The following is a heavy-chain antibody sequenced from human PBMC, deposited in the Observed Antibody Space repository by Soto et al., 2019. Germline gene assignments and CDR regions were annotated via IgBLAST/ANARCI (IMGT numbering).Heavy chain of an antibody. CDR3: ATSNWNHGEPFDY. J-gene: IGHJ4*02. CDR1: GGSISSYY. V-gene: IGHV4-4*07. D-gene: IGHD1-1*01. Sequence: SETLSLTCTVSGGSISSYYWSWIRQPAGKGLEWIGRIYSSGSTTYNPSLKSRVTMSVDTSKNQFSLKLSSMTAADTAVYYCATSNWNHGEPFDYWGQGTLVTVSS. CDR2: IYSSGST.